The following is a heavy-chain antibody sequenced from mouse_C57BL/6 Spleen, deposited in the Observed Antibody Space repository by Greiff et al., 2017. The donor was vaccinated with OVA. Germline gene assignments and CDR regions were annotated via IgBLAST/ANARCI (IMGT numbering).Heavy chain of an antibody. J-gene: IGHJ2*01. CDR2: IDPSDSYT. V-gene: IGHV1-69*01. Sequence: QVQLQQPGAELVMPGASVKLSCKASCYTFTSYWMHWVKQRPGQGLEWIGEIDPSDSYTNYNQKFKGKSTLTVDKSSSTAYMQLSSLTSDDSAVYYGARKGGSSNDYFDYWGQGTTLTVSS. CDR1: CYTFTSYW. CDR3: ARKGGSSNDYFDY. D-gene: IGHD1-1*01.